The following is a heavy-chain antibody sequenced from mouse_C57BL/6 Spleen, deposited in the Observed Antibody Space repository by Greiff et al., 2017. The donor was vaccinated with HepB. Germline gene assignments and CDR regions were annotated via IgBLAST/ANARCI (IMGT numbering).Heavy chain of an antibody. V-gene: IGHV1-80*01. CDR3: ARDDYYYGSSGYFDV. D-gene: IGHD1-1*01. J-gene: IGHJ1*03. CDR2: IYPGDGDT. CDR1: GYAFSSYW. Sequence: QVQLQQSGAELVKPGASVKISCKASGYAFSSYWMNWVKQRPGKGLEWIGQIYPGDGDTNYNGKFKGKATLTADTSSSTAYMQLSSLTSEDSAVYFCARDDYYYGSSGYFDVWGTGTTVTVSS.